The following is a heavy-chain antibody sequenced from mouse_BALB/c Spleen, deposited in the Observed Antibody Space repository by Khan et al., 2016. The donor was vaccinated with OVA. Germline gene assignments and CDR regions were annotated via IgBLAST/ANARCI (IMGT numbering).Heavy chain of an antibody. J-gene: IGHJ4*01. CDR1: GYTFTTAG. Sequence: QIQLVQSGPELKKPGETVRISCKASGYTFTTAGIQWVQQMPGKGLKWIGWINTHSGVPKYAEDFKGRFAFSLDISVNTAYLQLTNLKTEDTATYFCARGEAGYYKSDGGGMEYWGQGTLVTVSA. V-gene: IGHV9-4*02. D-gene: IGHD2-12*01. CDR3: ARGEAGYYKSDGGGMEY. CDR2: INTHSGVP.